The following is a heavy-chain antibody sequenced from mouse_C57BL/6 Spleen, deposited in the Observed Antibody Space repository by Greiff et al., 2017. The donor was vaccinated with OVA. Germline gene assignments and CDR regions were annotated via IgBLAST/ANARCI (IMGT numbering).Heavy chain of an antibody. CDR3: TGNYGYFDV. J-gene: IGHJ1*03. CDR1: GYAFTNYL. Sequence: QVQLQQSGADLVRPGTSVKVSCKASGYAFTNYLIEWVKQRPGQGLEWIGVINPGSGGTNYNEKFKGKATLTADKSSSTAYMQLSSLTSEDSAVYFCTGNYGYFDVWGTGTTVTVSS. CDR2: INPGSGGT. V-gene: IGHV1-54*01.